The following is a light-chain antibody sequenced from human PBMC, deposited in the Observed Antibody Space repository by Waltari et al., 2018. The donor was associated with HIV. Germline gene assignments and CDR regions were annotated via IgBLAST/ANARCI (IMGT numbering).Light chain of an antibody. CDR3: QSYDSRLSAWV. V-gene: IGLV1-40*01. J-gene: IGLJ3*02. Sequence: QSVLTQPPSVSGAPGQRVTISCTGSNSNIGSTYDVHWYQLLPGKAPKLLIYANNNRPSGVPDRFSGYKSGASASLAITGLQAEDEADYSCQSYDSRLSAWVFGGGTKVTVL. CDR2: ANN. CDR1: NSNIGSTYD.